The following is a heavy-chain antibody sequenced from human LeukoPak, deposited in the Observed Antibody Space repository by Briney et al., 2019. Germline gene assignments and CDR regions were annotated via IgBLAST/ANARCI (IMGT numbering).Heavy chain of an antibody. CDR1: GASISSGSNY. Sequence: SETLSLTCSVSGASISSGSNYWGWIRQPPGKTLEWIGSIYHSGSTYYNPSLKSRVTISVDTSKNQFSLKLSSVTAADTAVYYCARVGEGATDMDYWGQGTLVTVSS. CDR2: IYHSGST. V-gene: IGHV4-39*07. CDR3: ARVGEGATDMDY. J-gene: IGHJ4*02. D-gene: IGHD1-26*01.